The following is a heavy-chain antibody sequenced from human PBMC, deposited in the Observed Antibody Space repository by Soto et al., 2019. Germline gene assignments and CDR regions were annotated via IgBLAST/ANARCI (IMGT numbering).Heavy chain of an antibody. CDR3: AKDSLELRYFDWLSVNWFDP. CDR1: GYTFTSYG. V-gene: IGHV1-18*01. J-gene: IGHJ5*02. Sequence: ASVKVSCKASGYTFTSYGISWVRQAPGQGLELMGWISAYNGNTNYAQKLQGRVTMTTDTSTSTAYMELRSLRSDDTAVYYCAKDSLELRYFDWLSVNWFDPWGQGTLVTVSS. CDR2: ISAYNGNT. D-gene: IGHD3-9*01.